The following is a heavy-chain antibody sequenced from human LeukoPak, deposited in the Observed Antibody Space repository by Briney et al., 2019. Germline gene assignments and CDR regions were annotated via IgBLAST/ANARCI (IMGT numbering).Heavy chain of an antibody. CDR3: ARDFEYSGYDAVLDY. J-gene: IGHJ4*02. CDR2: ISSSSSYI. Sequence: GSLRLSCAASGFTFSSYSMNWVRQAPGKGLEWVSSISSSSSYIYYADSVKGRFTISRDNVKNSLYLQMNSLRAEDTAVYYCARDFEYSGYDAVLDYWGQGTLVTVSS. D-gene: IGHD5-12*01. CDR1: GFTFSSYS. V-gene: IGHV3-21*01.